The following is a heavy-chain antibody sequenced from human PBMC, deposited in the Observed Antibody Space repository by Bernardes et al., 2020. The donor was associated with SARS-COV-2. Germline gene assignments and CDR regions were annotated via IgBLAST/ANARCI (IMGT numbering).Heavy chain of an antibody. V-gene: IGHV3-23*01. CDR1: GFTFSRYA. Sequence: GGSLRLSFAASGFTFSRYAMSWVRQAPGKGLEWVTSISASGERTYYADSVKGRFTVSRDNSKNTLYLLLISLSAEDTAIYFCAKDLDFYDSVDYYPTDAFDVWGQGTAVTVSS. D-gene: IGHD3-22*01. CDR2: ISASGERT. J-gene: IGHJ3*01. CDR3: AKDLDFYDSVDYYPTDAFDV.